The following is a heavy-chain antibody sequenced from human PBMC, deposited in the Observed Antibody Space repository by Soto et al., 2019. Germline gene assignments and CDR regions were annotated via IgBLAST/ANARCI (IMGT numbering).Heavy chain of an antibody. CDR2: VFPGGPT. V-gene: IGHV4-4*07. J-gene: IGHJ4*02. CDR1: GDPNTSYF. CDR3: ARTLSGFTYGSRQFYFDY. D-gene: IGHD3-10*01. Sequence: SETLSLTCTVSGDPNTSYFWTWLRQPAGKGLEWIGHVFPGGPTSHNSSLKSRVSMSVDTSKNQFSLTLTSVTAADAAVYYCARTLSGFTYGSRQFYFDYWGQGTLVTVSS.